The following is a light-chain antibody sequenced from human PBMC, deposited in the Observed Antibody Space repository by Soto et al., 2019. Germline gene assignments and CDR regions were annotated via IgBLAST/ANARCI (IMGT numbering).Light chain of an antibody. CDR1: SSDVGDYNY. CDR2: DGS. V-gene: IGLV2-14*01. J-gene: IGLJ2*01. Sequence: QSVLTQPASVSGSPGQSITISCTGTSSDVGDYNYVSWYQQNPGKAPKLIIYDGSYRPSGVSNRFSGSKSASTASLTISGLLAEDEADHYCSSYRNSRAVVFGGGTKLTVL. CDR3: SSYRNSRAVV.